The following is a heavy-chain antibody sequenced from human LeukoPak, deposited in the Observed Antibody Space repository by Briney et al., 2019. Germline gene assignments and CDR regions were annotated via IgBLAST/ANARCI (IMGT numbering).Heavy chain of an antibody. J-gene: IGHJ4*02. CDR1: GASISGNSFY. Sequence: SETLSLTCTVSGASISGNSFYWGWVRQPPGKGLEWIGNIYYTGITYYNPSLKSRGTISVDTSKNQFSLRLNSVTAADTAIYYCASPGITAFDYWGQGTLVTISS. CDR3: ASPGITAFDY. CDR2: IYYTGIT. D-gene: IGHD3-10*01. V-gene: IGHV4-39*01.